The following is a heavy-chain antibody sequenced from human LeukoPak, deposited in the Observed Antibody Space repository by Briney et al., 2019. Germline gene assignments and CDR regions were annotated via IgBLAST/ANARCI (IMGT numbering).Heavy chain of an antibody. CDR1: GFTFTGFQ. D-gene: IGHD5-24*01. Sequence: PGGSLRLSCAASGFTFTGFQMNWVRQAPGKGLEWVSYISGSSSTIYYADSVKGRFTISRDNAKNSLYLQMNSLGDEDTAVFYCARGYTEDGYNFGASFYFDYWGQGTLVTVSS. J-gene: IGHJ4*02. CDR2: ISGSSSTI. V-gene: IGHV3-48*02. CDR3: ARGYTEDGYNFGASFYFDY.